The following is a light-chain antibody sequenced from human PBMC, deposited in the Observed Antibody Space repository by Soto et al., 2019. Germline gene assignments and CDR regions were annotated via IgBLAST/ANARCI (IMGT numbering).Light chain of an antibody. CDR2: SNN. CDR3: AAWDDSLNAVV. V-gene: IGLV1-44*01. J-gene: IGLJ2*01. CDR1: SSNNGSHT. Sequence: QSVLSQPPSASGTPGQRVTISCSGSSSNNGSHTVNWYRHLPGTAPKLLMYSNNQRPSGVPDRFSGSKSGTSASLAISGLQSEDEADYYCAAWDDSLNAVVFGGGTKLTVL.